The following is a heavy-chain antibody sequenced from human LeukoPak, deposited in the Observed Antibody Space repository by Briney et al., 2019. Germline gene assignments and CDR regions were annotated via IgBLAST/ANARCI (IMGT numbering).Heavy chain of an antibody. CDR2: ISAYNGNT. CDR1: GYTFTSWV. D-gene: IGHD6-19*01. Sequence: ASVTVSYKASGYTFTSWVISWVRQAPGQGLDWMEWISAYNGNTNYAQKLQGRVTMTTDPYTSTAYMELRSLRSDDTAVYYCARDLNRPYSSGWYAHYDSNGYYYFDYWGQGTLVTVSS. J-gene: IGHJ4*02. V-gene: IGHV1-18*01. CDR3: ARDLNRPYSSGWYAHYDSNGYYYFDY.